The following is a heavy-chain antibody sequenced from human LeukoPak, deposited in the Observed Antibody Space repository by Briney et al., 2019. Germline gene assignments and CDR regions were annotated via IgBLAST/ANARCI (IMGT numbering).Heavy chain of an antibody. D-gene: IGHD1-26*01. CDR1: GFTFSDYY. J-gene: IGHJ5*01. CDR3: AGDRRTSGWYAS. Sequence: GGSLRLSCAASGFTFSDYYMSWIRQAPGKGLEWVSYISTSDRTIYYADSVKGRFTLSRDNFENTVHLQMSSLTAEDTAVYYCAGDRRTSGWYASWGQGTLVTVSS. CDR2: ISTSDRTI. V-gene: IGHV3-11*01.